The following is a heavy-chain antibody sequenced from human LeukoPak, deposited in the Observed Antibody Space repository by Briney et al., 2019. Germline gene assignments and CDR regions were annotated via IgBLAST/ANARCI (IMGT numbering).Heavy chain of an antibody. Sequence: GASVKVSCNASGYTFTSYGISWVRQAPGQGLEWMGWISAYNGNTNCAQKLQGRVTMTTDTSTSTAYMELRSLRSDDTAVYYCAREGQAYYDFWSGYYTGPFDYWGQGTLVTVSS. CDR3: AREGQAYYDFWSGYYTGPFDY. CDR2: ISAYNGNT. J-gene: IGHJ4*02. D-gene: IGHD3-3*01. V-gene: IGHV1-18*01. CDR1: GYTFTSYG.